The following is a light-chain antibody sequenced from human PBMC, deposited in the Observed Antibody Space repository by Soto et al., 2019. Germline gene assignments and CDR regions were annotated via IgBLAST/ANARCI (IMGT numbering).Light chain of an antibody. J-gene: IGKJ2*01. V-gene: IGKV3-15*01. CDR2: GAS. Sequence: EIVMTQSPATLSVSPGERATLSCRASQSVSSNLAWYQQKPGQAPRLLIYGASTRATGIPARFSGSGSGTDVTLTISSLQFEDFAVYYCQQYNNWPPYTFGQGTKLEIK. CDR3: QQYNNWPPYT. CDR1: QSVSSN.